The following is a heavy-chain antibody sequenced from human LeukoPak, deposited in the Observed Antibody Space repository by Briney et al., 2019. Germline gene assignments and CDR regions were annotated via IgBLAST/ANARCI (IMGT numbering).Heavy chain of an antibody. J-gene: IGHJ4*02. Sequence: GGSLRLSCAASGFTFSSYWMTWVRQAPGKGLEWVANIKQDGSERYYVDSVKGRFTISRDNAKNSLYLQMNSLRAEDTAVYYCARYYYDSSGYYYEKDWGQGTLVTVSS. V-gene: IGHV3-7*01. D-gene: IGHD3-22*01. CDR3: ARYYYDSSGYYYEKD. CDR2: IKQDGSER. CDR1: GFTFSSYW.